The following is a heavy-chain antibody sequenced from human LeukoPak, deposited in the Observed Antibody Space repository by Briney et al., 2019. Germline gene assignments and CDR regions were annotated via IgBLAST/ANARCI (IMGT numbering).Heavy chain of an antibody. CDR3: ARGKVAGTDLDY. Sequence: ASVKVSCKTSGYTFTNYGISWVRQAPGQGLEWMGWISAYNGNTNYAQNLQGRVTMTTDTSTSTAYMELRSLRSDDTAMYYCARGKVAGTDLDYWGQGTLVTVSS. D-gene: IGHD6-19*01. V-gene: IGHV1-18*01. CDR1: GYTFTNYG. CDR2: ISAYNGNT. J-gene: IGHJ4*02.